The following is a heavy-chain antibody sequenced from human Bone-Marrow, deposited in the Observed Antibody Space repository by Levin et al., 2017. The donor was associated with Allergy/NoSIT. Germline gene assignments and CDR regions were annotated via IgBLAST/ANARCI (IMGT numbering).Heavy chain of an antibody. CDR3: AREGGDYTFDY. V-gene: IGHV4-59*01. D-gene: IGHD4-17*01. CDR1: GGSISSYY. J-gene: IGHJ4*02. Sequence: GSLRLSCTVSGGSISSYYWSWIRQPPGKGLEWIGYIYYSGSTNYNPSLKSRVTISVDTSKNQFSLKLSSVTAADTAVYYCAREGGDYTFDYWGQGTLVTVSS. CDR2: IYYSGST.